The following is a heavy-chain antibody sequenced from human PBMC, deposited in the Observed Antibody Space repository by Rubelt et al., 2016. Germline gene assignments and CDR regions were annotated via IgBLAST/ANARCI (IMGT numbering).Heavy chain of an antibody. J-gene: IGHJ4*02. CDR1: GYTFLTSA. CDR3: ARGPVLLWFGEDLDY. V-gene: IGHV1-3*01. Sequence: QVQLVQSGAEVKKPGASVKLSCTTSGYTFLTSAVHWVRQAPGQSLEWMGWINAGNGITKYSQYFQDRVTITRDTSAGTAYRELISLRYEDTAVYYWARGPVLLWFGEDLDYWGQGTLVTVSS. CDR2: INAGNGIT. D-gene: IGHD3-10*01.